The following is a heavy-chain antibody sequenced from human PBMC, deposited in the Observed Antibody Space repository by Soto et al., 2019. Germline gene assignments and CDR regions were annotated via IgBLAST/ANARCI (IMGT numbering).Heavy chain of an antibody. Sequence: ASVKVSCKASGYTFTGYYIHWVRQAPGQGFEWMGWINPDSGGTNYAQKFQGRVTLTRDASISTAYMELNRLTSDDTAVYYCATVGITGTAGFHHWGQGTLVSVSS. CDR1: GYTFTGYY. CDR3: ATVGITGTAGFHH. D-gene: IGHD1-7*01. V-gene: IGHV1-2*02. J-gene: IGHJ4*02. CDR2: INPDSGGT.